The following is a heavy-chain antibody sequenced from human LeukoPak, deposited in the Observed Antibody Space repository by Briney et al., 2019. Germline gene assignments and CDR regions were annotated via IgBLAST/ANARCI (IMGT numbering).Heavy chain of an antibody. Sequence: PGGSLRLSCAASGFTVSSNYMSWVRQAPGKGLEWVSVIYSGGSTYYADSVKGRFTISRDNSKNTLYLQTNSLRAEDTAVYYCAREVFSGNGDSQFDAFDIWGQGTMVTVSS. CDR2: IYSGGST. CDR1: GFTVSSNY. CDR3: AREVFSGNGDSQFDAFDI. J-gene: IGHJ3*02. D-gene: IGHD4-17*01. V-gene: IGHV3-53*01.